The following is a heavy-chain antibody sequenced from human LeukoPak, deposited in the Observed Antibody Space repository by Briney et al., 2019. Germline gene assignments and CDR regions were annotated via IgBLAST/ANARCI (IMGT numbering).Heavy chain of an antibody. CDR3: AREEGTDCGGDCYSGY. CDR1: GFTFSSYE. V-gene: IGHV3-48*03. Sequence: GGSLRLSCAASGFTFSSYEMNWVRQAPGKGLEWVSYSSSSGRTIYYADSVKGRFTISRDNAKNSLYLQMNSLRAEDTAVYYCAREEGTDCGGDCYSGYWGQGTLVTVSS. D-gene: IGHD2-21*02. J-gene: IGHJ4*02. CDR2: SSSSGRTI.